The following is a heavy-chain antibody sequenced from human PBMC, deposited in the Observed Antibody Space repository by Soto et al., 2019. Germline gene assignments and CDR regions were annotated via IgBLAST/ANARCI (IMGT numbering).Heavy chain of an antibody. J-gene: IGHJ3*02. V-gene: IGHV4-30-4*01. CDR1: GGSISSGDYY. D-gene: IGHD3-22*01. CDR2: IYYSGST. CDR3: ARARLANPTHYESSGTVGDDAVDI. Sequence: QVQLQASGPGLVKPSQTLSLTCTVSGGSISSGDYYWSWIRQPPGKGLEWIGYIYYSGSTSYNPSLKSRVTRSVDTSKNQFYLKLSSVTAADTAVYYCARARLANPTHYESSGTVGDDAVDIWGKGTMFTVSS.